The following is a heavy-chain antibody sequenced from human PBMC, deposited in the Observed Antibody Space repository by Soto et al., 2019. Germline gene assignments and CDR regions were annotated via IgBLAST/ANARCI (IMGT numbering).Heavy chain of an antibody. CDR1: EGSINWSPDY. V-gene: IGHV4-39*02. CDR2: VHYTAST. CDR3: ARATPGYPGRAFHI. Sequence: SETLSLTCTVSEGSINWSPDYWGWLRQPPGKEPQWIASVHYTASTYYNPSLKSRVTISVDTSKNQFSLNLRSVTAADTAIYYCARATPGYPGRAFHIWGQGKMVTVS. J-gene: IGHJ3*02. D-gene: IGHD2-15*01.